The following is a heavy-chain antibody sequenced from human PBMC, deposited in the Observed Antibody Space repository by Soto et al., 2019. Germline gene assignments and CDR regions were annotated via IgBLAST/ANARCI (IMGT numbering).Heavy chain of an antibody. CDR2: IAYDGSNA. Sequence: QVQLVESGGGVVQPGGSLRLSCAASGFTFRNYAMHWVRQAPGKGLECLAVIAYDGSNAFYRDAVKGRFTISRDNSKITLYLHMNSLRSEDTGVYYCARGDREAILVVVGARPGDYGIDILGQGTTVTVSS. D-gene: IGHD2-15*01. V-gene: IGHV3-30-3*01. CDR1: GFTFRNYA. J-gene: IGHJ6*02. CDR3: ARGDREAILVVVGARPGDYGIDI.